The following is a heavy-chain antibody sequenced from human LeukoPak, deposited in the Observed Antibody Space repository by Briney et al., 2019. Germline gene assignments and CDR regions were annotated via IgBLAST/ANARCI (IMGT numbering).Heavy chain of an antibody. CDR3: ASIWSGYFEWFDP. CDR1: GGSISSGSYY. D-gene: IGHD3-3*01. CDR2: IYTSGST. V-gene: IGHV4-61*02. Sequence: PSQTLSLTRTVSGGSISSGSYYWSWIRQPAGKGLEWIGRIYTSGSTNYNPSLKSRVTISVDTSKNQFSLKLSSVTAADTAVYYCASIWSGYFEWFDPWGQGTLVTVSS. J-gene: IGHJ5*02.